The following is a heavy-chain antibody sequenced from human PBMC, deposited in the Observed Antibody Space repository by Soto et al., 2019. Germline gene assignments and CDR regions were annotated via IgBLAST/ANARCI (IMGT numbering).Heavy chain of an antibody. D-gene: IGHD1-26*01. CDR1: GFTFDNAW. J-gene: IGHJ4*02. CDR3: STAGGPYYSRFDY. Sequence: EVQLVESGGGLVKPGGSLRVSCAASGFTFDNAWMNWVRQAPGKGLEWVGRIKSKIDDGTTDYAVPVKGRFTISRDDAKSTLYMEMTSLKTEDPAVYYWSTAGGPYYSRFDYWGQGIQVNVFS. CDR2: IKSKIDDGTT. V-gene: IGHV3-15*07.